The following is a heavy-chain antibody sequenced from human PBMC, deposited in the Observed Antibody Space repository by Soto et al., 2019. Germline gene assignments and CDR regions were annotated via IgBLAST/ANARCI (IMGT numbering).Heavy chain of an antibody. Sequence: QLLESGGGFVQPGGSLRLSCVASGFTFSNFAMAWVRQAPGEGLEWVSAISGSGDDTFYTDSMKGRFTISRDNSKDTLYLQINSMRADDTAVYYCANTMTKTGTTFGFWGQGTLVNVSS. V-gene: IGHV3-23*01. CDR1: GFTFSNFA. CDR3: ANTMTKTGTTFGF. CDR2: ISGSGDDT. J-gene: IGHJ4*02. D-gene: IGHD1-1*01.